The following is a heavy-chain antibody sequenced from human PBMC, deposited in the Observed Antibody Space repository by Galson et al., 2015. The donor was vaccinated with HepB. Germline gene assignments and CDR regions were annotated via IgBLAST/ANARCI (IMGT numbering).Heavy chain of an antibody. V-gene: IGHV3-7*01. D-gene: IGHD1-26*01. CDR3: VSTSRRSSIDY. CDR2: IKPDGSGE. J-gene: IGHJ4*02. CDR1: GFSFSNSW. Sequence: SLRLSCAASGFSFSNSWMMWFRQAPGKGLERVAAIKPDGSGEWYVDSVRGRFTISRDNAKNSLYLQVNSLRAEDTALYYCVSTSRRSSIDYWGQGTLVAVSS.